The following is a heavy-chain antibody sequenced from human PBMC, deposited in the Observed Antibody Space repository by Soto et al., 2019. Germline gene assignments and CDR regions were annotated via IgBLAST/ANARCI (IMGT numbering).Heavy chain of an antibody. CDR3: VAVDYGDY. Sequence: QVQLVQSGAEEKKPGASVKVSCKASGYTFRTYAMHWVRQAPGQRLEWMGWVGGDNGYIRYSQKFQGRVTMTRDTSASTAYMELNSLGSEDTAVYYCVAVDYGDYWGQGTLVSVSS. V-gene: IGHV1-3*05. J-gene: IGHJ4*02. CDR1: GYTFRTYA. D-gene: IGHD6-19*01. CDR2: VGGDNGYI.